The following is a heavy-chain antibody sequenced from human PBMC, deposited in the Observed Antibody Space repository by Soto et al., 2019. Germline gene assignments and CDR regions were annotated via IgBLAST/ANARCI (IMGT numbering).Heavy chain of an antibody. CDR3: AREPRGGAFDI. Sequence: GSLGLCCAACGESVRSSDVGGARQAPGKGLEWVSVIYSGGSTYYADSVKGRFTISRHNSKNTLYLQMNSLRAEDTAVYYCAREPRGGAFDIWGQGTMVTVSS. J-gene: IGHJ3*02. D-gene: IGHD3-10*01. CDR2: IYSGGST. CDR1: GESVRSSD. V-gene: IGHV3-53*04.